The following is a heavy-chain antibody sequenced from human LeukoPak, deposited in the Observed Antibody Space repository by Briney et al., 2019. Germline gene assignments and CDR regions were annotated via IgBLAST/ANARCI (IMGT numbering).Heavy chain of an antibody. Sequence: ASVKVSCKASGYIFISYYIHWVRQAPGQGLEWMGVINPSDGSTNYAQKYQDRVTMTRDTSTRTVYMQLSSLGSDDMAVYYCARDVAREFDYWGQGTLVTVSS. CDR2: INPSDGST. J-gene: IGHJ4*02. CDR3: ARDVAREFDY. CDR1: GYIFISYY. V-gene: IGHV1-46*01.